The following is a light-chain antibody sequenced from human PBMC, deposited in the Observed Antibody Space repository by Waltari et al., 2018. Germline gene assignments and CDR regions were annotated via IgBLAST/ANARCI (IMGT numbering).Light chain of an antibody. CDR1: QSVFHNNNKNY. CDR3: QQYYSAPNT. J-gene: IGKJ2*01. Sequence: DIVMTQSPDSLAVSLGERATINCKSSQSVFHNNNKNYLAWYHQKPGQPPKLLIYWASTRESGVPDRFSGSGSGTDFTLAISSLQAEDVAVYYCQQYYSAPNTFGQGTKLEIK. V-gene: IGKV4-1*01. CDR2: WAS.